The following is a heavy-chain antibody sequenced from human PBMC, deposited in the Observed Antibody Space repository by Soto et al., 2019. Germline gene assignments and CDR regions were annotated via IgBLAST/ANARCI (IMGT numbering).Heavy chain of an antibody. J-gene: IGHJ5*02. CDR1: GYTFISSD. CDR2: ISAYNGNT. V-gene: IGHV1-18*04. Sequence: GASVKVSCKASGYTFISSDITWVRQAPGQGLEWMGWISAYNGNTNVPQNLQGRVILTTDTSTDTAYMELRSLRSDDTAMYYCARVRSPGHPPYNWFDPWAQGTLVTVSS. CDR3: ARVRSPGHPPYNWFDP.